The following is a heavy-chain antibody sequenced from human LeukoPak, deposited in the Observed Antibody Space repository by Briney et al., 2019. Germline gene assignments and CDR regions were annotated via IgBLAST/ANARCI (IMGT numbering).Heavy chain of an antibody. CDR2: ISGDGGST. D-gene: IGHD4-17*01. Sequence: AGGSLRLSCAASGFTFDDYAMHWVRQAPGKGLEWVSLISGDGGSTYYADSVKGRFTISRDNSKNSLYLQMNSLRTEDTALYYCAKDYGDHTSNPSYYYYYGMDVWGQGTTVTVSS. J-gene: IGHJ6*02. CDR3: AKDYGDHTSNPSYYYYYGMDV. CDR1: GFTFDDYA. V-gene: IGHV3-43*02.